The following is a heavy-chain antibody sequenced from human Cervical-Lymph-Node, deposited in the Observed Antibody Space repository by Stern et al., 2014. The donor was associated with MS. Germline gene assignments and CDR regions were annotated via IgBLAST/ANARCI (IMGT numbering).Heavy chain of an antibody. CDR3: ARGNTNIDH. Sequence: VQLVESGPEVKKPGASVRVSCKASGYTFTGHYIHWVRQAPGQGLEWMGWVNPNSGGTTYAQKFQDWVTMTRDTSISTAYMEMRRLRSDDTAVYYCARGNTNIDHWGQGTLVTVSS. J-gene: IGHJ4*02. CDR2: VNPNSGGT. V-gene: IGHV1-2*04. D-gene: IGHD1-1*01. CDR1: GYTFTGHY.